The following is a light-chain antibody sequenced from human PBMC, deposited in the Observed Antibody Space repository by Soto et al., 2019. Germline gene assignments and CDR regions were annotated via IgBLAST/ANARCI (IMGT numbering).Light chain of an antibody. J-gene: IGKJ1*01. Sequence: DIQMTQSPSSLSASVGDTVTITCRASQGISNYLAWYQQKPGQVPNLLIYAASTLQSGVPSRFSGSGSGTDFTLTISRLRPEDVATSYCQKYNNAPRTFGQGTKVEI. CDR3: QKYNNAPRT. V-gene: IGKV1-27*01. CDR2: AAS. CDR1: QGISNY.